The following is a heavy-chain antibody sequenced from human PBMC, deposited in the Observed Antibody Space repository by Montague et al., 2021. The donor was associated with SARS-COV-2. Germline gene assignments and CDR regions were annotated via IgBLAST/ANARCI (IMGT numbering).Heavy chain of an antibody. J-gene: IGHJ5*02. CDR3: ARVWGSWYRHWFDP. V-gene: IGHV4-39*07. Sequence: SETLSLTCTVPGGSVSSSSYYWGWIRQPPGKGLEWIGSIYYSGSTYYNPSLKSRVTISVDTSKNQFSLKLNSVTAADTAVYYCARVWGSWYRHWFDPWGQGTLVTVSS. CDR2: IYYSGST. CDR1: GGSVSSSSYY. D-gene: IGHD6-13*01.